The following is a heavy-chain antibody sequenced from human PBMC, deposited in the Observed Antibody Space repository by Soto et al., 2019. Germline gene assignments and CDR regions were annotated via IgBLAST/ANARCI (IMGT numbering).Heavy chain of an antibody. Sequence: QVQLVQSGAEVKKPGASVKVSCKASGYTFTSYYMHWERQAPGQGLEWMGIINPCSGSTSYAKKFQGRVTMTRDTSTSTVYMELSSLRSEDTAVYYCARGLSAPFDCWGQGTLVTVSS. CDR2: INPCSGST. J-gene: IGHJ4*02. CDR3: ARGLSAPFDC. CDR1: GYTFTSYY. V-gene: IGHV1-46*03.